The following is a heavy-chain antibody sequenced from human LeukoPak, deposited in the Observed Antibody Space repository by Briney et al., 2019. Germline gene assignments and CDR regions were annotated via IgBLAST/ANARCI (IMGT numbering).Heavy chain of an antibody. D-gene: IGHD3-3*01. CDR1: GGSISSGGYY. V-gene: IGHV4-31*03. Sequence: SQTLSLTCTVSGGSISSGGYYWNWIRQHPGKGLEWIGYIYYSGSTYYNPSLKSRVTISVDTSKNQFSLKLSSVTAADTAVYYCARAHSIFGVVSTNWFDPWGQGTLAIVSS. CDR3: ARAHSIFGVVSTNWFDP. CDR2: IYYSGST. J-gene: IGHJ5*02.